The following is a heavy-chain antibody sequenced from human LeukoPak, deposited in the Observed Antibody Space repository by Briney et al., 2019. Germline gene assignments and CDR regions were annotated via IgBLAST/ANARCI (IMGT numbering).Heavy chain of an antibody. CDR2: INQSESS. V-gene: IGHV4-34*01. Sequence: SETLSLICAVYGGSLSGYYWSWIRQPPGKGLEWIGEINQSESSNYKPSLRSRVTISLDRSKNQVSLKLNSVTAADTAVYYCARGPGGTIPGVYXMDVWGQGTTVTVSS. J-gene: IGHJ6*02. CDR3: ARGPGGTIPGVYXMDV. CDR1: GGSLSGYY. D-gene: IGHD1-1*01.